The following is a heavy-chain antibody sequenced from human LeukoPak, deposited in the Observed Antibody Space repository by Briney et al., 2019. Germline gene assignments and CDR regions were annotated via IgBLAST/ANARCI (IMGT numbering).Heavy chain of an antibody. CDR2: ISAYNGNT. D-gene: IGHD3-3*01. Sequence: ASVKASCKASGYTFTSYGISWVRQAPGQGLEWMGWISAYNGNTNYAQKLQGRVTMTTDTSTSTAYMELRSLRSDDTAVYYCARDTILRPPEWGFDYWGQGTLVTVSS. CDR3: ARDTILRPPEWGFDY. V-gene: IGHV1-18*01. CDR1: GYTFTSYG. J-gene: IGHJ4*02.